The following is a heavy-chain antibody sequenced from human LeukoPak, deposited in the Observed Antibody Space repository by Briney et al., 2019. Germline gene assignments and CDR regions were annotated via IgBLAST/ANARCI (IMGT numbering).Heavy chain of an antibody. V-gene: IGHV1-2*04. CDR2: INPNSGGT. J-gene: IGHJ4*02. CDR3: ARVVDDFWSGYYLDY. D-gene: IGHD3-3*01. Sequence: ASVKVSCKASGYTFTGYYMHWVRQAPGQGLEWMGWINPNSGGTNYAQKFQGWVTMTRDTSISTAYMELSRLRSDHTAVYYCARVVDDFWSGYYLDYWGQGTLVTVSS. CDR1: GYTFTGYY.